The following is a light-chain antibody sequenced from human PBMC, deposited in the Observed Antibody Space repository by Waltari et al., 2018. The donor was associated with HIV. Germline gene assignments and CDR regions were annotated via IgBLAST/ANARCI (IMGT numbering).Light chain of an antibody. J-gene: IGKJ4*01. CDR3: QKYDTAPLT. CDR1: QGIKDY. V-gene: IGKV1-27*01. CDR2: GAS. Sequence: DIQMTQSPSSLSASIGDRVTITCRASQGIKDYVAWYQQKPGIAPKVLIYGASTLQSGVPSRFSGSASGTDFTLTITSLQPEDVATYYCQKYDTAPLTFGGGTKLEIK.